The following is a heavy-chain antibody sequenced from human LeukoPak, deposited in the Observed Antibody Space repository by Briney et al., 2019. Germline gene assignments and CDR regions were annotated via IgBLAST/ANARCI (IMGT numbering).Heavy chain of an antibody. V-gene: IGHV4-30-2*01. Sequence: PSETLSLTCGVSGGSISSGGFSWSWIRQPPGKGLEWIGYIYHSGSTYYKPSLKSRVTISIDRSKNYSSLNLSSVTAADTAVYYCARGVPVVGPSYYFDYWGQGTLVTVSS. D-gene: IGHD1-26*01. J-gene: IGHJ4*02. CDR2: IYHSGST. CDR3: ARGVPVVGPSYYFDY. CDR1: GGSISSGGFS.